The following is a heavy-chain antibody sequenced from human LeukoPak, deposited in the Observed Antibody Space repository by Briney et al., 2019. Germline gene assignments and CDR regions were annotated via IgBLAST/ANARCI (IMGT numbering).Heavy chain of an antibody. CDR1: GYTFTSYG. J-gene: IGHJ4*02. CDR3: GRGPVAGTGGAGLDY. V-gene: IGHV1-18*01. D-gene: IGHD6-19*01. Sequence: GASVKVSCKASGYTFTSYGISWVRQAPGQGLKWMGWISAYNGNTNYAQKLQGTVTMTTDTSTSTAYIELRSLRSHDPAVYYCGRGPVAGTGGAGLDYWGQGTLVTVSS. CDR2: ISAYNGNT.